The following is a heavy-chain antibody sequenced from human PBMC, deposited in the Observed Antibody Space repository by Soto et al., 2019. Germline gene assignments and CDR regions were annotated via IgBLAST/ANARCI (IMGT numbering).Heavy chain of an antibody. CDR1: GGSISSSSYY. Sequence: SETLSLTCTVSGGSISSSSYYWGWIRQPPGKGLEWIGSIYYSGSTYYNPSLKSRVTISVDTSKNQFSLKLSSVTAADTAVYYCARLNEDLGYYYGSGSSYWGQGTLVTVSS. J-gene: IGHJ4*02. CDR3: ARLNEDLGYYYGSGSSY. D-gene: IGHD3-10*01. CDR2: IYYSGST. V-gene: IGHV4-39*01.